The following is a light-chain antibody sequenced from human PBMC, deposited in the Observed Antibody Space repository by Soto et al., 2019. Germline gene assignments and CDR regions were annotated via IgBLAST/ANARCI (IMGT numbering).Light chain of an antibody. V-gene: IGKV1-33*01. Sequence: DIQMTQSPSSLSASVGDRVTITCQASQDISNYLNWYQQKPGKAPKLLIYDASNLETGVPSRFSGSVSGTDFTFTISSLQPEDIATYYCHQYDNLPYTFGQGTKLEIK. J-gene: IGKJ2*01. CDR1: QDISNY. CDR3: HQYDNLPYT. CDR2: DAS.